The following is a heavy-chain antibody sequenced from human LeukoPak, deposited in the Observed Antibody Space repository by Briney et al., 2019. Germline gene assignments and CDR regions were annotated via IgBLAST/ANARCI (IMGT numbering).Heavy chain of an antibody. Sequence: GRSLRLSCAASGFTFSSYGMHWVRQAPGKGLEWVAVIWYDGSNKYYADSVKGRFTISRDNSKNTPYLQMNSLRAEDTAVYYCARDEAYGSGSYSPSATFDYWGQGTLVTVSS. CDR1: GFTFSSYG. J-gene: IGHJ4*02. V-gene: IGHV3-33*01. CDR3: ARDEAYGSGSYSPSATFDY. D-gene: IGHD3-10*01. CDR2: IWYDGSNK.